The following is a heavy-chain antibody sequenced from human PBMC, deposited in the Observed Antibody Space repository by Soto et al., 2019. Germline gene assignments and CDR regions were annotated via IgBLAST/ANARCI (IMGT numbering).Heavy chain of an antibody. CDR1: GFTFNKAW. CDR3: TTEGWGFGSGS. D-gene: IGHD2-21*01. CDR2: IKSKIDGETT. V-gene: IGHV3-15*07. J-gene: IGHJ5*02. Sequence: EVQLVESGGGSVKPGGSLRLSCAASGFTFNKAWMNWVRQAPGKGLEWVGRIKSKIDGETTDYAAPVKGKFTILRDDSKNTLYLQMTSLRSEDTAVYYCTTEGWGFGSGSWGQGILVTVSS.